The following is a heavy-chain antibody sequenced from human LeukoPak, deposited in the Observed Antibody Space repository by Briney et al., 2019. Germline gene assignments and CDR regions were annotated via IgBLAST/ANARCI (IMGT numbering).Heavy chain of an antibody. V-gene: IGHV5-10-1*01. CDR2: IDPSDSYT. Sequence: GESLKISCKGSGYSFTSYWISWVRQMPGKGLEWMGRIDPSDSYTNYSPSFQGHVTISADKSISTASLQWSSLKASDTAMYYCARQGQQESGSYYDLVLGYWGQGTLVTVSS. CDR3: ARQGQQESGSYYDLVLGY. J-gene: IGHJ4*02. CDR1: GYSFTSYW. D-gene: IGHD1-26*01.